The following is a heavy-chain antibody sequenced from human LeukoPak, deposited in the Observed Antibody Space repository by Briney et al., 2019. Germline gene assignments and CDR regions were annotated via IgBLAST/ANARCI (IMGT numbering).Heavy chain of an antibody. Sequence: GGSLRLSCAASGFTFSSYWMHWVRQAPGKGLVWVSRINSDGSSTSYADSVKGRFTISRDNAKNTLYLQMNSLRAEDTAVYYCARRGGYSYGYPSYYYYMDVWGKGTTVTISS. CDR3: ARRGGYSYGYPSYYYYMDV. D-gene: IGHD5-18*01. CDR1: GFTFSSYW. V-gene: IGHV3-74*01. CDR2: INSDGSST. J-gene: IGHJ6*03.